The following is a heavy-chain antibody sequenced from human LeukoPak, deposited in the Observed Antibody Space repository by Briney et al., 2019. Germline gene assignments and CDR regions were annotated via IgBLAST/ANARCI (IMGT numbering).Heavy chain of an antibody. D-gene: IGHD4-17*01. CDR1: GGSISSYY. CDR2: IYYSGST. Sequence: SETLSLTCTVSGGSISSYYWSWIRQPPGKGLEWIGYIYYSGSTNYNPSLKSRVTISVDTSKNQFSLKLSSVTAADTAVYYCAREVGPGGDYEDAFDIWGQGTMVTVSS. CDR3: AREVGPGGDYEDAFDI. V-gene: IGHV4-59*01. J-gene: IGHJ3*02.